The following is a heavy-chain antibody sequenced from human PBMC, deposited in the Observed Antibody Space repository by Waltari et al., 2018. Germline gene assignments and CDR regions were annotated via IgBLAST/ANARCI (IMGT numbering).Heavy chain of an antibody. Sequence: QVQLVQSGAEVKKPGSSVKVSCKASGGTFSSYTISWVRQAPGQGLEWMGRINPILGIANYAQKFQGRVTITADKSTSTAYMELSSLRSEDTAVYYCARGVITIFGVVHYYYYGMDVWGQGTTVTVSS. CDR2: INPILGIA. D-gene: IGHD3-3*01. J-gene: IGHJ6*02. CDR3: ARGVITIFGVVHYYYYGMDV. V-gene: IGHV1-69*02. CDR1: GGTFSSYT.